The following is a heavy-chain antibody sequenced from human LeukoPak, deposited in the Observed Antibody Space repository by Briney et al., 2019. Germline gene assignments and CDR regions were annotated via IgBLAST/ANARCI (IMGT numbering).Heavy chain of an antibody. D-gene: IGHD4-17*01. J-gene: IGHJ4*02. Sequence: GDSVKVSSKASGYTFTGYTLHWVRHAPGQSLEWMEWSHAGTGNTKYSQEFQGRVTITRDTSASTSYMELSSLRSEDMAVYYCARAKDYAFDHWGQGTLVTVSS. V-gene: IGHV1-3*02. CDR2: SHAGTGNT. CDR1: GYTFTGYT. CDR3: ARAKDYAFDH.